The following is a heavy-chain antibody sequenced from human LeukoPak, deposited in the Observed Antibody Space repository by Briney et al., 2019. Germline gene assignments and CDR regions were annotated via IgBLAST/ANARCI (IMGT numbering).Heavy chain of an antibody. Sequence: SETLSLTCAVYGGSFSGYYWSWIRQPPGKGLEWIGEINHSGSTNYNPSLKSRVTISVDTSKNQFSLKLSPVTAADTAVYYCARGGFGELLLFDYWGQGTLVTVSS. CDR2: INHSGST. CDR1: GGSFSGYY. V-gene: IGHV4-34*01. D-gene: IGHD3-10*01. CDR3: ARGGFGELLLFDY. J-gene: IGHJ4*02.